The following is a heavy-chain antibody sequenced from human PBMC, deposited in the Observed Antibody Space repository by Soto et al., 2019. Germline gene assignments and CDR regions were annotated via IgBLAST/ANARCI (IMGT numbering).Heavy chain of an antibody. Sequence: QVTLKESGPVLVKPTETLTLTCTVSGFSLSNARMGVSWIRQPPGKALEWLAHIFSNEDKSYSTYRKSRLISLQDTAKSQLLLTMPNLDPVDTATYYCARNVEVTTVVTSSADYCYFDLWGRGTLVTVSS. D-gene: IGHD4-17*01. CDR3: ARNVEVTTVVTSSADYCYFDL. V-gene: IGHV2-26*01. J-gene: IGHJ2*01. CDR1: GFSLSNARMG. CDR2: IFSNEDK.